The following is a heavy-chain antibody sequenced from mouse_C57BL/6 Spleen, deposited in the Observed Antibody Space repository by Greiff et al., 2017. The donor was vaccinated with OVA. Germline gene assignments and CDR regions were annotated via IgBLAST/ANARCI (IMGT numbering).Heavy chain of an antibody. CDR2: ISSGSSTI. Sequence: EVMLVASGGGLVKPGGSLKLSCAASGFTFSDYGMHWVRQAPEKGLEWVAYISSGSSTIYYADTVKGRFTISRDNAKNTLFLQMTSLRSEDTAMYYCARDYLYYYAMDYWGQGTSVTVSS. CDR1: GFTFSDYG. D-gene: IGHD2-4*01. V-gene: IGHV5-17*01. J-gene: IGHJ4*01. CDR3: ARDYLYYYAMDY.